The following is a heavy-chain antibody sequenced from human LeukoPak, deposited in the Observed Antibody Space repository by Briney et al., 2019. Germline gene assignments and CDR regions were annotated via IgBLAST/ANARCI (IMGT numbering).Heavy chain of an antibody. Sequence: ASVKVSCKASGYTFTSYGISWVRQASGQGLEWMGWISAYNGNTNYAQKLQGRVTMTTDTSTSTAYMELRSLRSDDTAVYYCARDRHGPQLDPHYFDYWGQGTLVTVSS. CDR3: ARDRHGPQLDPHYFDY. D-gene: IGHD6-6*01. J-gene: IGHJ4*02. CDR2: ISAYNGNT. V-gene: IGHV1-18*01. CDR1: GYTFTSYG.